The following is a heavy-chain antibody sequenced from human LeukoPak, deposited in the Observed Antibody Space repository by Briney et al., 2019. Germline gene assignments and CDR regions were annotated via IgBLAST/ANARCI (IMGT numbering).Heavy chain of an antibody. J-gene: IGHJ4*02. CDR3: AKAWKYIVATAIDY. D-gene: IGHD5-12*01. Sequence: GGSLRLSCAASGFTFSSYAMSCVRQAPGKGLEWVSTISGNGVNTYYADSVKGRFTSSRDNSDNTLYLKMTSLRAEDTAVYYCAKAWKYIVATAIDYWGQGPLVTVSS. CDR1: GFTFSSYA. V-gene: IGHV3-23*01. CDR2: ISGNGVNT.